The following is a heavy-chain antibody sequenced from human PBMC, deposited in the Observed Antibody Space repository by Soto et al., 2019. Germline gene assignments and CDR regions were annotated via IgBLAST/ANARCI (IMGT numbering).Heavy chain of an antibody. Sequence: EVQLVESGGGLVQPGGSLRLSCAASGFTFSTYWMSWVRQAPGKGLEWVANIKQDGSEKYYVDSVKGRFTISRDNAKNSLYLQMNSLRAEDTAVYYCVRLGYCSSTSCYYGWFDPWGQGTLVTVSS. D-gene: IGHD2-2*01. V-gene: IGHV3-7*03. CDR2: IKQDGSEK. CDR1: GFTFSTYW. J-gene: IGHJ5*02. CDR3: VRLGYCSSTSCYYGWFDP.